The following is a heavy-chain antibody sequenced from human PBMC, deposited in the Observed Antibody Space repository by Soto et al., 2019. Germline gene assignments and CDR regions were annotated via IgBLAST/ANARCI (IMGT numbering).Heavy chain of an antibody. CDR3: ARYRWDY. D-gene: IGHD2-8*02. J-gene: IGHJ4*02. CDR1: ALTFSTYS. Sequence: EVQLVESGGGLVQPGGSLRLSCAASALTFSTYSMNWVRQAPGRGLEWVSYISSTGDNIYYADSVKGRFTISRDNAKNTLYLQMNSLRVDDTAVYYCARYRWDYWGQGTLVTVSS. CDR2: ISSTGDNI. V-gene: IGHV3-48*01.